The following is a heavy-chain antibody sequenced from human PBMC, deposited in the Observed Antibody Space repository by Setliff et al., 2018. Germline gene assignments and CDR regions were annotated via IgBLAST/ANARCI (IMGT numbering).Heavy chain of an antibody. J-gene: IGHJ4*02. Sequence: GGSLRLSCAASGFTFSTYAMHWVRQAPGKGLEWVGYIFYDGSEKYYADSVKGRFTISRDNSKNTVYLEMNNLRADDTAVYYCAGDPPRSDWRLDSWSQGTLVTVSS. CDR1: GFTFSTYA. CDR2: IFYDGSEK. V-gene: IGHV3-33*08. CDR3: AGDPPRSDWRLDS. D-gene: IGHD1-26*01.